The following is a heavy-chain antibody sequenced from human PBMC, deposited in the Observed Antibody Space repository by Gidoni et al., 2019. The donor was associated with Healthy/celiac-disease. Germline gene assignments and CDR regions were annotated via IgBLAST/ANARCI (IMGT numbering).Heavy chain of an antibody. V-gene: IGHV3-9*01. CDR1: GFTFDDYA. D-gene: IGHD6-13*01. CDR3: AKVDSSSWRYYGMDV. J-gene: IGHJ6*02. CDR2: ISWNSGSI. Sequence: EVQLVESGGGLVQPGRSLRLSCAASGFTFDDYAMHWVRQAPGKGLEWVSGISWNSGSIGYADSVKGRFTISRDNAKNSLYLQMNSLRAEDTALYYCAKVDSSSWRYYGMDVWGQGTTVTVSS.